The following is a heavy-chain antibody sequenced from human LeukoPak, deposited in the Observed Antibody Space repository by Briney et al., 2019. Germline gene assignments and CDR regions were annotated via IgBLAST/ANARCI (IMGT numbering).Heavy chain of an antibody. J-gene: IGHJ3*02. CDR1: GFTVSSNY. V-gene: IGHV3-66*01. D-gene: IGHD4-11*01. CDR2: IYSGGST. Sequence: PGGSLRLSCAASGFTVSSNYMSWVRQAPGKRLEWVSVIYSGGSTYYADSVKGRFTISRDNSKNTLYLQMNSLRADDTAVYYCALPRATRVIFHAFDIWGQGTMVTVSS. CDR3: ALPRATRVIFHAFDI.